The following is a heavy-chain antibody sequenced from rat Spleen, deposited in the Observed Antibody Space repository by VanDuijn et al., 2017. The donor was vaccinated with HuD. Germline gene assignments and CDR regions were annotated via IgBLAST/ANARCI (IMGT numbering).Heavy chain of an antibody. D-gene: IGHD1-12*03. CDR3: ARDLDGYFDY. Sequence: QVQLMESGPGLVQPSETLSLTCTVSGFSLTSYNVHWVRQTPGKGLEWMGVMWSGGSTDYNSALKSRLSISRDTSKNQVFLKMNSLQSEDTTTYYCARDLDGYFDYWGQGVMVTVSS. CDR2: MWSGGST. CDR1: GFSLTSYN. J-gene: IGHJ2*01. V-gene: IGHV2-45*01.